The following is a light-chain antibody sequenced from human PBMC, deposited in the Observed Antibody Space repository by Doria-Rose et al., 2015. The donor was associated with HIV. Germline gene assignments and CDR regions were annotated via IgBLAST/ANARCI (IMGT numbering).Light chain of an antibody. Sequence: TQSPGTLSLSPGERANLSCRASQSVSANYLAWYQQRPGQSPRLLTYGASSRATDIPDRFSGSGSGTDFTLTISRLEPEDFAVYYCHQYASSRTFGQGTKVEIK. CDR1: QSVSANY. J-gene: IGKJ1*01. CDR3: HQYASSRT. V-gene: IGKV3-20*01. CDR2: GAS.